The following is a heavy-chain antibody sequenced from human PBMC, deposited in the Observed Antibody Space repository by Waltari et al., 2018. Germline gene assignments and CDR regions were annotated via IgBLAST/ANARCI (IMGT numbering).Heavy chain of an antibody. CDR3: VKGAGYGSARTFDY. D-gene: IGHD6-6*01. CDR2: IYYTGST. J-gene: IGHJ4*02. CDR1: GGSVSPYF. V-gene: IGHV4-59*02. Sequence: QVQLQESGPGLVKPSETLSLTCTVSGGSVSPYFWSWVRHSPGKGLEYIGCIYYTGSTNYNPSLNSRVTMSVDTSKNQFSLRLYSVTAADTAVYYCVKGAGYGSARTFDYWGQGTLVTVSS.